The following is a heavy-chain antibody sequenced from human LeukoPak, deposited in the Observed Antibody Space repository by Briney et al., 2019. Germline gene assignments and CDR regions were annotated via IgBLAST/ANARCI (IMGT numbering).Heavy chain of an antibody. V-gene: IGHV4-34*01. D-gene: IGHD1-14*01. CDR1: GGSFSGYY. Sequence: SETLSLTCAVSGGSFSGYYWSGIREPPGEGLGWSVDINHGGSTNYNPSPKSRVTISVDRSKNQFSLNLSSVTAADTAVYYCARPGRYPPGRFDYWGQRTLVTVSS. CDR2: INHGGST. CDR3: ARPGRYPPGRFDY. J-gene: IGHJ4*02.